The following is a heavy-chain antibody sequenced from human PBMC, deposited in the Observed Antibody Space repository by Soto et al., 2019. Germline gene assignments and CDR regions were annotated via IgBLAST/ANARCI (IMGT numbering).Heavy chain of an antibody. Sequence: ASVKVSCKASGGTFSSYAISWVRQAPGQRLEWMGWINAANGNTKYSQKFQGRVTITTDTSASTAYMELSSLRSEDTAVYYCVKHQVSLVRGISPFDYWGQGALVTVSS. CDR2: INAANGNT. CDR1: GGTFSSYA. J-gene: IGHJ4*02. V-gene: IGHV1-3*01. CDR3: VKHQVSLVRGISPFDY. D-gene: IGHD3-10*01.